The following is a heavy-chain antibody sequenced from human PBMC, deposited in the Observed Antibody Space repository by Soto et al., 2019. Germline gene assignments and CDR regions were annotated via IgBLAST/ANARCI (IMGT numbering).Heavy chain of an antibody. CDR2: IWYDGSNK. J-gene: IGHJ4*02. D-gene: IGHD7-27*01. CDR1: GFTFSSYG. V-gene: IGHV3-33*01. Sequence: QVQLVESGGGVVQPGRSLRLSCAASGFTFSSYGMHWVRQAPGKGLEWVAVIWYDGSNKYYADSVKGRFTISRDNSKNTLYLQRNSLRAEDTAVYYCARVALTGDLGHYWGQGTLVTVSS. CDR3: ARVALTGDLGHY.